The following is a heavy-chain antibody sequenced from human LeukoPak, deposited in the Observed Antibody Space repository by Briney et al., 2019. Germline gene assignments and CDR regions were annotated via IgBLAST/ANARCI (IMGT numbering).Heavy chain of an antibody. D-gene: IGHD5-12*01. Sequence: ASVKVSCKASGGTFSSYAISWVRQAPGQGLEWMGRIIPMLGIANHAQKFQGRVTITADKSTSTAYMELSSLRSEDTAVYYCARDHSGYDLPWGQGTLVTVSS. CDR3: ARDHSGYDLP. J-gene: IGHJ5*02. CDR2: IIPMLGIA. CDR1: GGTFSSYA. V-gene: IGHV1-69*04.